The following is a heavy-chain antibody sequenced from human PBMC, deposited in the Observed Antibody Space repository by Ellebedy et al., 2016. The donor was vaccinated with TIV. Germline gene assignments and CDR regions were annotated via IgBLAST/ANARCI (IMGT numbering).Heavy chain of an antibody. V-gene: IGHV1-2*02. J-gene: IGHJ4*02. CDR1: GYTFTGYY. CDR3: ARDYYSSSWSQWGLLGY. Sequence: ASVKVSCXASGYTFTGYYMHWVRQAPGQGLEWMGWINPNSGGTNYAQKFQGRVTMTRDTSISTAYMELSRLRSDDTAVYYCARDYYSSSWSQWGLLGYWGQGTLVTVSS. D-gene: IGHD6-13*01. CDR2: INPNSGGT.